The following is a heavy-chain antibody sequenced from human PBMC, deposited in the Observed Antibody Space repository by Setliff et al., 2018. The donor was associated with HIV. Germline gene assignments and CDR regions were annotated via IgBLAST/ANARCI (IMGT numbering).Heavy chain of an antibody. Sequence: SVKVSCKASGYTFNNYAISWVRQAPGQGLEWMGGIIPIFGTANYAQKFQGRVTITADESTSTAYMELSSLRSEDTAVYYCARDSSRSSPDYYYYGMDVWGQGTTVTVSS. CDR1: GYTFNNYA. CDR2: IIPIFGTA. D-gene: IGHD6-13*01. V-gene: IGHV1-69*13. CDR3: ARDSSRSSPDYYYYGMDV. J-gene: IGHJ6*02.